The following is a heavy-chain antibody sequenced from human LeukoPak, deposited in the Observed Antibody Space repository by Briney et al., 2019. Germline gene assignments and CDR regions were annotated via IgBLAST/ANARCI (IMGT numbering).Heavy chain of an antibody. CDR2: INPSGGST. D-gene: IGHD3-22*01. CDR1: GYTFTSYY. Sequence: ASVKVSCKASGYTFTSYYMHWVRQAPGQGLEWMGIINPSGGSTNYAQKFQGRVTMTRDTSTSTVYMKLSSLRSEDTAVYYCARDDNSGYFYGAGGYWGQGTLVTVSS. J-gene: IGHJ4*02. V-gene: IGHV1-46*01. CDR3: ARDDNSGYFYGAGGY.